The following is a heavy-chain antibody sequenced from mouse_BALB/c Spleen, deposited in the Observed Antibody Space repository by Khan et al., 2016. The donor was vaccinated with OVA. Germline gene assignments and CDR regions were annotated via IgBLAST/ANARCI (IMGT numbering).Heavy chain of an antibody. V-gene: IGHV2-9*02. J-gene: IGHJ2*01. CDR2: IWACGRA. CDR3: ARLEDI. D-gene: IGHD1-3*01. Sequence: QVQLKQSGPGLVAPSQSLSITCTFSGFSLNSSGVHLVRHPPGKGLEWLGVIWACGRANYNSALMSRLSISKDNSKSQVFLKVNSLQTDDTTMYYCARLEDIWGQGTTLTVSS. CDR1: GFSLNSSG.